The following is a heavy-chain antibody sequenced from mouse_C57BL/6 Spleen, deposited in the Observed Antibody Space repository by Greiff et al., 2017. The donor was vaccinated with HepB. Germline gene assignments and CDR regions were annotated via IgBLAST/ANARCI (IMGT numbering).Heavy chain of an antibody. D-gene: IGHD1-1*01. CDR2: IYPGDGDT. CDR3: ARLPVEDFDV. V-gene: IGHV1-82*01. J-gene: IGHJ1*03. CDR1: GYAFSSSW. Sequence: VQLQQSGPELVKPGASVKISCKASGYAFSSSWMNWVKQRPGKGLEWIGRIYPGDGDTNYNGKCKGKSTLTADKSSSTAYMQLSSLTSEDSAVYFCARLPVEDFDVWGTGTTVTVSS.